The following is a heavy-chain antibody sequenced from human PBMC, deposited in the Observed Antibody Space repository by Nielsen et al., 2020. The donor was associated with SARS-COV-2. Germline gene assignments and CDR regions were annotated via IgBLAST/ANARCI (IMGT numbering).Heavy chain of an antibody. V-gene: IGHV3-33*01. CDR1: GFTFTTYV. CDR3: ARGEDYSTMDV. Sequence: GGSLRLSCAASGFTFTTYVMHWVRQAPGKGLQWVAVIWSDGSFKYHENSVKGRFTISRDNSRNTLYLQMNSLRTEDTAMYCCARGEDYSTMDVWGQGTTVTVSS. J-gene: IGHJ6*02. D-gene: IGHD2-15*01. CDR2: IWSDGSFK.